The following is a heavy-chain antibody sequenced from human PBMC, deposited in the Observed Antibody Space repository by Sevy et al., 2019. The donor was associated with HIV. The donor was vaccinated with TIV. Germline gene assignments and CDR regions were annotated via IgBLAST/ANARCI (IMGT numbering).Heavy chain of an antibody. J-gene: IGHJ4*02. D-gene: IGHD6-13*01. CDR3: TTDASSSWSDFDY. Sequence: GGSLRLSCAASGFTFSNAWMSWVRQAPGKGLEWVGRIKSKTDGGTTDYAAPVKGRFTISRDDSKNTLYLQMNSLKTEDTAVYYCTTDASSSWSDFDYWGQGTLVTVSS. V-gene: IGHV3-15*01. CDR1: GFTFSNAW. CDR2: IKSKTDGGTT.